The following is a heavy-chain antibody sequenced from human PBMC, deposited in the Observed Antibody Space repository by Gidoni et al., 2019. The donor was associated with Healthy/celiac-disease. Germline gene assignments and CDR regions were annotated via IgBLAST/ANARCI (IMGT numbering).Heavy chain of an antibody. D-gene: IGHD1-26*01. CDR1: GFTFSSYG. CDR3: ARDSLSFLGATDYYYGMDV. CDR2: IWYDGSNK. Sequence: QVQLVESGGGVVQPGRSLRLSCAASGFTFSSYGLHWVRQAPGKGLEWVAVIWYDGSNKYYADSVKGRFTISRDNSKNTLYLQMNSLRAEDTAVYYCARDSLSFLGATDYYYGMDVWGQGTTVTVSS. J-gene: IGHJ6*02. V-gene: IGHV3-33*01.